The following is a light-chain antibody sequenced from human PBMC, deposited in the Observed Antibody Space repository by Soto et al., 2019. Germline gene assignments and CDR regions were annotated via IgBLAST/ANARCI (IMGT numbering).Light chain of an antibody. J-gene: IGKJ5*01. V-gene: IGKV3-11*01. CDR3: QQRSNWPPIT. CDR1: QSVSSY. Sequence: EIVLTHSPATLSLSPVERATLSFSSSQSVSSYLAWYQQKPGQAPRLLIYDASNRATGIPARFSGSGSGTDFTLTISSLEPEDSAVYYCQQRSNWPPITFGQGTRLEIK. CDR2: DAS.